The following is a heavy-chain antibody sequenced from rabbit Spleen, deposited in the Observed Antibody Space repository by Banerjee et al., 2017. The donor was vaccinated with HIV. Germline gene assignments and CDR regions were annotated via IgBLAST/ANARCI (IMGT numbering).Heavy chain of an antibody. CDR2: AYAGSSGST. D-gene: IGHD6-1*01. Sequence: QSLEESGGGLVKPGASLTLTCKASGFSFNRGYAMCWVRQAPGKGLEWVACAYAGSSGSTYSATWAKGRFTISKTSSTSVTLQMTSLTAADTATDFCARCYAGYGDYGYAGMWGQGALITV. CDR3: ARCYAGYGDYGYAGM. CDR1: GFSFNRGYA. J-gene: IGHJ4*01. V-gene: IGHV1S40*01.